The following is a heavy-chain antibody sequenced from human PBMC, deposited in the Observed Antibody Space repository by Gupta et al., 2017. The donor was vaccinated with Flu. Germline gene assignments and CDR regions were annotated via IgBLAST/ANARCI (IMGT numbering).Heavy chain of an antibody. CDR1: GFRFSSYD. D-gene: IGHD1-14*01. Sequence: EVQLVESGGGLVKAGGSLRLSCAGSGFRFSSYDMNWVRQSPGKGLEWVSSSSSSSSYIYYADSVKGRFTISRDNAHNSVFLQMDSLGADDTAVYYCVRDLSTTWRKGNYFDYWGQGTLVTVSS. J-gene: IGHJ4*02. CDR2: SSSSSSYI. V-gene: IGHV3-21*06. CDR3: VRDLSTTWRKGNYFDY.